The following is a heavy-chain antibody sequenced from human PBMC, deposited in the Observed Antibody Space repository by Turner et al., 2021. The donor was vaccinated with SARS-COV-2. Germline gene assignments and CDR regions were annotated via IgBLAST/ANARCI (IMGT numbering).Heavy chain of an antibody. J-gene: IGHJ6*02. CDR3: ARHGFSGWDGGGMDV. D-gene: IGHD6-19*01. V-gene: IGHV4-59*08. CDR1: GGSISSYY. CDR2: IHYSGST. Sequence: QVQLQESGPGLVKPSETLSLTCTVSGGSISSYYWRWIRQPPGKGLEWIGYIHYSGSTNYNPSPKGRVTISVDTSKNQFSLKLGSVTAADTAVYYCARHGFSGWDGGGMDVWGQGTTVTVSS.